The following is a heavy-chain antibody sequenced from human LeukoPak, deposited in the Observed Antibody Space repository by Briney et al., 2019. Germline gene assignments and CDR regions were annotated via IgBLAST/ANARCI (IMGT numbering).Heavy chain of an antibody. CDR1: GGSISSYY. V-gene: IGHV4-4*07. Sequence: SETLSLTCTVSGGSISSYYWSWIRQPAGKGLEWIGRIYTSGSTNYNASLKSRVSMSVDTSKNQFSLKLSSVTAADTAVFYCARENSRSYREFDYWGQGTLITVSS. CDR2: IYTSGST. D-gene: IGHD1-26*01. CDR3: ARENSRSYREFDY. J-gene: IGHJ4*02.